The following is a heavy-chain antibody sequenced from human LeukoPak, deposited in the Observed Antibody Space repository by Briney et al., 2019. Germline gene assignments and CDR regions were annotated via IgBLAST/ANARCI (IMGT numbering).Heavy chain of an antibody. CDR3: ARVGIYDFWSGHSLVDY. D-gene: IGHD3-3*01. CDR1: GGSFSGYY. V-gene: IGHV4-34*01. CDR2: INHSGST. Sequence: PSETLSLTCAVYGGSFSGYYWSWIRQPPGKGLEWIGEINHSGSTNYNPSLKSRVTISVDTSKNLFSLKLSSVTAADTAVYYCARVGIYDFWSGHSLVDYWGQGTLVTVSS. J-gene: IGHJ4*02.